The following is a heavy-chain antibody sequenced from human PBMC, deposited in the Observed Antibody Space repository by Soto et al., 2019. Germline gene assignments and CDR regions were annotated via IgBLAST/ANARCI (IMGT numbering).Heavy chain of an antibody. CDR1: GYSFTNNW. CDR3: ARQRSMADANYYYYGMDV. V-gene: IGHV5-51*01. D-gene: IGHD6-19*01. CDR2: IYPGDSNT. Sequence: VESVKISCNGSGYSFTNNWIGWVRQMPWKGLEWMGIIYPGDSNTRYSSSFQGQVTISADKSMNTAYLQWSSLKASDTAIYYCARQRSMADANYYYYGMDVWGQGTTVTVSS. J-gene: IGHJ6*02.